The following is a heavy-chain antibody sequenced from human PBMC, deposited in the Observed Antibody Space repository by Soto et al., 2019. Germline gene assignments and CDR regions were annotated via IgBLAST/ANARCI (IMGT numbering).Heavy chain of an antibody. Sequence: EVQLLESGGGLVQPGGSLRLSCAASGFTFPDYAMSWVRQAPGKGLEWVSGISGSGVIKYYADSVKGRFTISRDTSTNTVYLQINRLTVEDTAFYYCARAPPRGPAGTLAYLGQGTLVTVSS. CDR2: ISGSGVIK. V-gene: IGHV3-23*01. D-gene: IGHD1-1*01. J-gene: IGHJ4*02. CDR1: GFTFPDYA. CDR3: ARAPPRGPAGTLAY.